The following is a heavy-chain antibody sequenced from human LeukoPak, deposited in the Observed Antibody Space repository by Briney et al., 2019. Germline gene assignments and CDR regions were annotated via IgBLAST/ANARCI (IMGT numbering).Heavy chain of an antibody. V-gene: IGHV4-4*07. J-gene: IGHJ4*02. D-gene: IGHD6-13*01. Sequence: SETLSLTCTVSDDSITIYYWTWIRQPAGKGLEWLGRMHTSGSTNYNPSLKSRVTMSLDTSKNQFSLRLSSVTAADTAVYYCAREGSSWYTNYWGQGTLVTVSS. CDR2: MHTSGST. CDR1: DDSITIYY. CDR3: AREGSSWYTNY.